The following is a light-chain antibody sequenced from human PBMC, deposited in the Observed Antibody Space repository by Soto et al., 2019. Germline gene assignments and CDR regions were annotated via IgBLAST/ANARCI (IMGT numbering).Light chain of an antibody. CDR1: QSVSSSY. V-gene: IGKV3-20*01. CDR3: QQYGSSPSWT. Sequence: EIVLTHSPGTLSLSPGERATLSCRASQSVSSSYLAWYQQKPGQAPRLLIYGASSRATGIPDRFSGSGSGTDFTLTISRLEPEDFAVYYCQQYGSSPSWTFGQGTK. J-gene: IGKJ1*01. CDR2: GAS.